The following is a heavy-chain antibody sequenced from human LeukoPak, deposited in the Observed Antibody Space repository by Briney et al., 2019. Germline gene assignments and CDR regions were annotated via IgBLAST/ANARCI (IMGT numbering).Heavy chain of an antibody. Sequence: PGGSLRLSCAASGFTFSSYAMSWGRQAPGKGLEWVSAISGSGLSTYYADSVTGRFTISRDNSKNTLYLQMNSLRVEDTAVYYCANSFGNYLYWGQGTLVTVSS. CDR3: ANSFGNYLY. D-gene: IGHD3-22*01. CDR2: ISGSGLST. J-gene: IGHJ4*02. V-gene: IGHV3-23*01. CDR1: GFTFSSYA.